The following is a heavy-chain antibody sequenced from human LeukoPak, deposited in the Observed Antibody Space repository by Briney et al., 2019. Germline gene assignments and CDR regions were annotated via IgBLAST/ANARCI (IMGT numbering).Heavy chain of an antibody. D-gene: IGHD2-2*01. J-gene: IGHJ6*04. Sequence: GGSLRLSCAASGFTFSSYGMHWVRQAPGKGLEWVAVIWYDGRNKYYADSVKGRFTISRDNSKKTLYLQMNSLKAEETAGYYCSSTTRYYYYYGMDVWGKGATVTVSS. CDR2: IWYDGRNK. CDR3: SSTTRYYYYYGMDV. CDR1: GFTFSSYG. V-gene: IGHV3-33*01.